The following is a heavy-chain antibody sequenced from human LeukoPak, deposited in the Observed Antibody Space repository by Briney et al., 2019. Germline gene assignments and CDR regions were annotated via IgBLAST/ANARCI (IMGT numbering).Heavy chain of an antibody. CDR1: GYTFTSYA. CDR2: INAGNGNT. CDR3: ARGYYYGSGTYEFGFDY. V-gene: IGHV1-3*01. J-gene: IGHJ4*02. D-gene: IGHD3-10*01. Sequence: ASVKVSCKASGYTFTSYAVHWVRQAPGQRLEWMGWINAGNGNTKYSQKFQGRVTITRDTSASTAYMELSSLRSEDTAVYYCARGYYYGSGTYEFGFDYWGQGTLVTVSS.